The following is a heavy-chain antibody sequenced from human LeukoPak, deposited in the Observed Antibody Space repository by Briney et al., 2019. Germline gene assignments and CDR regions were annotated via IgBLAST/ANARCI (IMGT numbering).Heavy chain of an antibody. CDR3: AKDLRALSSYWYFDL. D-gene: IGHD2-2*01. Sequence: GGSLRLSCAASGFTFSSYSMNWVRQAPGKGLEWVSSISSSSSYIYYADSVKGRFTISRDNSKNTLYLQMNSLRAEDTAVYYCAKDLRALSSYWYFDLWGRGTLATVSS. CDR1: GFTFSSYS. J-gene: IGHJ2*01. V-gene: IGHV3-21*01. CDR2: ISSSSSYI.